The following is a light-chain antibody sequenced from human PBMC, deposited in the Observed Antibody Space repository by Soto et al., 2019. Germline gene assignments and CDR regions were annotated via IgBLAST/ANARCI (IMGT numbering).Light chain of an antibody. CDR3: QQYNNLPPIT. J-gene: IGKJ3*01. Sequence: EIVMTQSPATLSVSPGERATLSCRASQSVSSNLAWYQQKPGQAPRLLIYAASTRATAIPARFSGSGSGTDFTLTISSLQSEDFAVYYCQQYNNLPPITFGPGTKVDIK. CDR2: AAS. CDR1: QSVSSN. V-gene: IGKV3-15*01.